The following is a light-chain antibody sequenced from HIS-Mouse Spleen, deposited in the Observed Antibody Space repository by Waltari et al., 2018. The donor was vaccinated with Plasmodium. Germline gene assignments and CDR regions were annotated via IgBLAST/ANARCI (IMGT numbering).Light chain of an antibody. Sequence: EIVMTQSPATLSVSPGEKATLSCRHSQSVSSNIAWYQQKPGQAPRLLIYGASTRATGIPARFSGSGSGTEFTLTISSLQSEDFAVYYCQQYNNWSFTFGPGTKVDIK. V-gene: IGKV3-15*01. J-gene: IGKJ3*01. CDR2: GAS. CDR1: QSVSSN. CDR3: QQYNNWSFT.